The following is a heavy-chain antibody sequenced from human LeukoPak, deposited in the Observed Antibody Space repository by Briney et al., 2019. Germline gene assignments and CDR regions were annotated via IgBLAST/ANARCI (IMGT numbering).Heavy chain of an antibody. CDR1: DGSISRYL. V-gene: IGHV4-4*07. D-gene: IGHD1-1*01. Sequence: SETLSLTCAVSDGSISRYLWSWIRQPAGKGLEWLGRIHTSGTTTYSPSFQSRVTMSMDTSKQQFSLKLSSVTAADTAVYYCARDLELERNRWNYFESWGQGTLVTVSS. J-gene: IGHJ4*02. CDR3: ARDLELERNRWNYFES. CDR2: IHTSGTT.